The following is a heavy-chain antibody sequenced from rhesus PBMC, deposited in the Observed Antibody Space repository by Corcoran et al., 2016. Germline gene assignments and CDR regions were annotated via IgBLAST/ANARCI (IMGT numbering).Heavy chain of an antibody. CDR1: GGSVSGYW. D-gene: IGHD6-31*01. CDR3: ARQFSSGWYDY. J-gene: IGHJ4*01. V-gene: IGHV4-160*01. CDR2: IRSGGST. Sequence: QVQLQQWGEGLVKPSETLSLTCAVYGGSVSGYWWGWIRQPPGKGLEWIGRIRSGGSTNYHPSLKSRVTISIDTSKNQFSLKLSSVTAADTAVYYCARQFSSGWYDYWGQGVLVTVSS.